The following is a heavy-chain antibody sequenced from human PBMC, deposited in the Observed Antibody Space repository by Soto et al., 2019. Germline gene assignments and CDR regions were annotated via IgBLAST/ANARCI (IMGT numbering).Heavy chain of an antibody. CDR3: ARVLEWPWRGFDP. D-gene: IGHD3-3*01. CDR1: GGSISSGGYY. Sequence: PSETLSLTCTVSGGSISSGGYYWSWIRQHPGKGLEWIGYIYHSGSTYYNPSLKSRVTISVDRSKNQFSLKLSSVTAADTAVYYCARVLEWPWRGFDPWGQGTLVTVSS. V-gene: IGHV4-30-2*01. CDR2: IYHSGST. J-gene: IGHJ5*02.